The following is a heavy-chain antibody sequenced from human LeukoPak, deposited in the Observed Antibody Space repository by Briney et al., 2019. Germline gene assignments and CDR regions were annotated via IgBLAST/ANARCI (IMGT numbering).Heavy chain of an antibody. CDR1: GGSISSGSYY. CDR2: MYTSGTT. J-gene: IGHJ4*02. CDR3: ARESGLWSSSWYGIDY. V-gene: IGHV4-61*02. D-gene: IGHD6-13*01. Sequence: PSETLSLTCSVSGGSISSGSYYWSWIRQPAGKGLEWIGRMYTSGTTNYNPSLKSRVTISVDTSKNQFSLKLRSVTAADTAVYYCARESGLWSSSWYGIDYWGQGTLVTVSS.